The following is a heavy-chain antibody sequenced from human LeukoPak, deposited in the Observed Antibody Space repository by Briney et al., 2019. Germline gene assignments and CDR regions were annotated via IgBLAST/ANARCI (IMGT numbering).Heavy chain of an antibody. V-gene: IGHV3-15*01. CDR2: IKSKTDGGTT. D-gene: IGHD2-15*01. CDR3: TTDQDCSGGSCPR. J-gene: IGHJ4*02. Sequence: GGSLRLSCAASGFTFSNAWMSWVRQAPGKGLEWVGRIKSKTDGGTTDYAAPVKGRFTISRDDSKNMLYLQMNSLKTEDTAVYYCTTDQDCSGGSCPRWGQGTLVTVSS. CDR1: GFTFSNAW.